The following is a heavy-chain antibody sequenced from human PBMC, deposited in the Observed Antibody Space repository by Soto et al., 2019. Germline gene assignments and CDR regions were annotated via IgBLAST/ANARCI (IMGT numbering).Heavy chain of an antibody. CDR1: GGSISSSSYY. D-gene: IGHD5-12*01. Sequence: SETLSLTCTVSGGSISSSSYYWGWIRQPPGKGLEWIGSIYYSGSTYYNPSLKSRVTISVDTSKNQFSLKLSSVTAADTAVYYCARHFGIVATIMGWGQGTLVTVSS. CDR3: ARHFGIVATIMG. V-gene: IGHV4-39*01. CDR2: IYYSGST. J-gene: IGHJ4*02.